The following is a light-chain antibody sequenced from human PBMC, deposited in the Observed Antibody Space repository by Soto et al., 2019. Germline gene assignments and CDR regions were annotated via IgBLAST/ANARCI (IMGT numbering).Light chain of an antibody. V-gene: IGLV2-14*01. CDR3: SSYTSSSTPYV. CDR2: DVN. CDR1: SSDVGGYNY. Sequence: QSALTQPASVSGSPGQSITISCTGTSSDVGGYNYVSWYQQHPVKAPKLMIYDVNNRPSGVSDRFSGSKSGNTASLTISGLQAEDEADYYCSSYTSSSTPYVFGTGTKVTVL. J-gene: IGLJ1*01.